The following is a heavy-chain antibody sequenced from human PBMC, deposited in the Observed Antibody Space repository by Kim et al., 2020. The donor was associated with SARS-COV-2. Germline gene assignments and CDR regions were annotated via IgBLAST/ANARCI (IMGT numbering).Heavy chain of an antibody. J-gene: IGHJ5*02. CDR2: INHSGST. D-gene: IGHD4-17*01. CDR3: AIGYGDYGPLAGGFDP. CDR1: GVSFSGYY. Sequence: SETLSLTCAVYGVSFSGYYWSWIRQPPGKGLEWIGEINHSGSTNYNPSLKSRVTISVDTSKNQFSLKLSSVTAADTAVYYCAIGYGDYGPLAGGFDPWGQGTLVTVSS. V-gene: IGHV4-34*01.